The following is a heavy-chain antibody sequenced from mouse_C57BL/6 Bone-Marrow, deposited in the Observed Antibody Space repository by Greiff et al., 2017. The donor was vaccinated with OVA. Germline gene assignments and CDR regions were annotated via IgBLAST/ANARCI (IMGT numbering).Heavy chain of an antibody. D-gene: IGHD2-5*01. CDR2: INPNNGGT. V-gene: IGHV1-26*01. CDR3: ARKSNYDYAMDY. J-gene: IGHJ4*01. Sequence: VQLQQSGPELVKPGASVKISCKASGYTFTDYYMNWVKQSHGKSLEWIGDINPNNGGTSYNQKLQGKATLTVDKSSSTAYMELRSLTSEDSAVYYCARKSNYDYAMDYWGQGTSVTVSS. CDR1: GYTFTDYY.